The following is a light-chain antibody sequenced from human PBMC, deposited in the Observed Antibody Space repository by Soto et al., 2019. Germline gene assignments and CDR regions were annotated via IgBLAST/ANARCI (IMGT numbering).Light chain of an antibody. CDR1: QGISSW. CDR3: QPADSFPLT. V-gene: IGKV1-12*01. CDR2: AAS. J-gene: IGKJ4*01. Sequence: DIQMTQSPSSVSASVGDRVTITCRASQGISSWLAWYQHKPGKAPNLLIYAASILQSGVPSSFSGSGSGTDFNLTISNLQPEDFVTYYCQPADSFPLTLGGGTKVEIK.